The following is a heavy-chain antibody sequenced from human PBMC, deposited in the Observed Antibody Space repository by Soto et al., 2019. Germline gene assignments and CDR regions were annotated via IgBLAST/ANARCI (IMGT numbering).Heavy chain of an antibody. D-gene: IGHD4-4*01. CDR2: MNPNSGNT. V-gene: IGHV1-8*01. CDR3: ARDMTTVTTPRYYYGMDV. J-gene: IGHJ6*02. Sequence: SGKVSYKAVGYAFTSYDINWVRQATGQGLEWMGWMNPNSGNTGYARKFQGRVTMTRNTSISTAYMELSSLRSEDTAVYYCARDMTTVTTPRYYYGMDVWGQGTTVTVS. CDR1: GYAFTSYD.